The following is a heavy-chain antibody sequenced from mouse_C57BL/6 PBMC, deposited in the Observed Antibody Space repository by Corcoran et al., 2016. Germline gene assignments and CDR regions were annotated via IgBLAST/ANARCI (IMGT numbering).Heavy chain of an antibody. CDR1: GYTFTSYG. Sequence: QVQLQQSGAELARPGASVKLSCKASGYTFTSYGISWVKQRTGQGLEWIGEIYPRSGNTYYNEKFKGKATLTADKSSSTAYMELRSLTSEDSAVYFCARWLITTVVYFDYWGEGTTLTVSS. D-gene: IGHD1-1*01. J-gene: IGHJ2*01. CDR2: IYPRSGNT. CDR3: ARWLITTVVYFDY. V-gene: IGHV1-81*01.